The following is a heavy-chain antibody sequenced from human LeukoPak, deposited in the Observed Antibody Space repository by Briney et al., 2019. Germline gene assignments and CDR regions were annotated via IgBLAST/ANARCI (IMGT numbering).Heavy chain of an antibody. CDR1: GYTFTGYY. D-gene: IGHD3-10*01. Sequence: GASVKASCKASGYTFTGYYMHWVRQAPGQGLEWMGWINPNSGGTNYAQKFQGRVTMTRDTSISTAYMELSRLRSDDTAVYYCASVYYYGSGSYYNSDYWGQGTLVTVSS. CDR3: ASVYYYGSGSYYNSDY. V-gene: IGHV1-2*02. CDR2: INPNSGGT. J-gene: IGHJ4*02.